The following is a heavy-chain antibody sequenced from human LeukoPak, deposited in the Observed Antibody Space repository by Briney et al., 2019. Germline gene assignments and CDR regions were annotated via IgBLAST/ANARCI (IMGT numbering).Heavy chain of an antibody. CDR2: ISSSSSYI. D-gene: IGHD3-9*01. CDR3: ARDMWRRRYDILTGYDY. CDR1: GFTFSSYS. J-gene: IGHJ4*02. V-gene: IGHV3-21*01. Sequence: GGSLRLSCAASGFTFSSYSMNWVRQAPGKGLEWVSSISSSSSYIYYADSVKGRFTISRDNAKNSLYLQMNSLRAEDTAVYYCARDMWRRRYDILTGYDYWGQGTLVTVSS.